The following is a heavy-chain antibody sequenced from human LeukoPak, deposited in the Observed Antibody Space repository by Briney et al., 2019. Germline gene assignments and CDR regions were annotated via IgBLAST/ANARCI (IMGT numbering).Heavy chain of an antibody. Sequence: PGGSLRLSCAASGFTFSSYGMHWVRQAPGKGLEWVAVVSYDGSNKYYADSVKGRFTISRDNSKNTLYLQMNSLRAEDTAVYYCAKDPYDSSGYYYHSLTFFDYWGQGTLVTVSS. CDR2: VSYDGSNK. J-gene: IGHJ4*02. V-gene: IGHV3-30*18. D-gene: IGHD3-22*01. CDR3: AKDPYDSSGYYYHSLTFFDY. CDR1: GFTFSSYG.